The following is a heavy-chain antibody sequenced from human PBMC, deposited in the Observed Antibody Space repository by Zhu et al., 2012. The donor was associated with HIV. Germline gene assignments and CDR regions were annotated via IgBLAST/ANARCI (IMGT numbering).Heavy chain of an antibody. CDR1: GYSISSGYY. Sequence: QVQLQESGPGLVKPSETLSLTCAVSGYSISSGYYWGWIRQPPGKGLEWIGSIYHSGSTYYNRSLKSRVTISVDTSKNQFSLKLSSVTAADTAAYYCARELAAAGLPAEYFQHWGQGTLVTVSS. D-gene: IGHD6-13*01. CDR3: ARELAAAGLPAEYFQH. J-gene: IGHJ1*01. CDR2: IYHSGST. V-gene: IGHV4-38-2*02.